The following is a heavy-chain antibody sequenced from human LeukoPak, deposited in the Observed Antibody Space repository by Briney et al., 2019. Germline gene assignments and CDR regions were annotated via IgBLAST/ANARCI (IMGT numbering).Heavy chain of an antibody. CDR2: INPNSGGT. CDR1: GYTFTGYY. CDR3: AGDFMTTVTQFDY. D-gene: IGHD4-17*01. J-gene: IGHJ4*02. V-gene: IGHV1-2*02. Sequence: GASVKVSCKASGYTFTGYYMHWVRQAPGQGLEWMGWINPNSGGTNYAQKFQGRVTMTRDTSISTAYMELSRLRSDDTAVYYCAGDFMTTVTQFDYWGQGTLVTVSS.